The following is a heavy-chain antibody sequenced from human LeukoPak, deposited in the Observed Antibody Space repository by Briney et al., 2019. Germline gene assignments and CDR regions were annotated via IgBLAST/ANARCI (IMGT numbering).Heavy chain of an antibody. D-gene: IGHD1-20*01. CDR2: ISYDGSSK. V-gene: IGHV3-30*18. Sequence: GGSLRLSCVVSGFSFSSYGMHWVRQAPGKGLEWVAVISYDGSSKYYADSVKGRFTISRNNSKNTLYLQMNSLRAEDTALYYCAKDVKYNWNYIDYWGQGALVTVSS. CDR1: GFSFSSYG. CDR3: AKDVKYNWNYIDY. J-gene: IGHJ4*02.